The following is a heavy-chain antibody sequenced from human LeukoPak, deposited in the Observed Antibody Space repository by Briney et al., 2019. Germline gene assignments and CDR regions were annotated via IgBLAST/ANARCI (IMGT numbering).Heavy chain of an antibody. CDR3: AKSPALSSTSCLLDY. Sequence: GRSLRLSCAASGFTFDDYAMHWVRQAPGKGLEWVSGISWNSGSIGYADSVKGRFTISRDNAKNSLYLQMNSLRAEDTALYYCAKSPALSSTSCLLDYRGQGTLVTVSS. D-gene: IGHD2-2*01. J-gene: IGHJ4*02. V-gene: IGHV3-9*01. CDR1: GFTFDDYA. CDR2: ISWNSGSI.